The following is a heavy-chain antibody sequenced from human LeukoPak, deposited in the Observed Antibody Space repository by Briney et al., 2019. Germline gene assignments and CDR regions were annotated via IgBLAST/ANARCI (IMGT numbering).Heavy chain of an antibody. D-gene: IGHD3-22*01. CDR3: GGVALEIVVVSRGF. CDR2: ISSSGSTI. Sequence: GGSLRLSCAASGFTFSSYEMNWVRQAPGKGLEWVSYISSSGSTIYYADSVKGRFTISRDNAKNTLYLQMNSLRAEDTAVYYCGGVALEIVVVSRGFWGQGTLVTVSS. J-gene: IGHJ4*02. V-gene: IGHV3-48*03. CDR1: GFTFSSYE.